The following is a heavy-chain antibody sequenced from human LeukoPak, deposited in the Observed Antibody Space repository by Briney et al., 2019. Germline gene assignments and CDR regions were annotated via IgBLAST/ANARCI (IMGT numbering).Heavy chain of an antibody. D-gene: IGHD7-27*01. CDR1: GFTFSNA. V-gene: IGHV3-30*04. Sequence: GGSLRLSCAASGFTFSNALLWVRQAPGKGLERVAVISYDRSHEYYADSVKGRFTISRDDSKNTLHLQMNSLRAEDTAVYHCARDSARLGISWYFDLWGRGTLVAVSS. CDR3: ARDSARLGISWYFDL. J-gene: IGHJ2*01. CDR2: ISYDRSHE.